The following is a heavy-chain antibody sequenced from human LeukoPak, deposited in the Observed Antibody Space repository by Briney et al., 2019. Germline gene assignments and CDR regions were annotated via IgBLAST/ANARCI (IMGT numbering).Heavy chain of an antibody. V-gene: IGHV3-33*08. Sequence: PGGSLRLSCAASGFTFSSYEMNWVRQAPGKGLEWVAVMWYDESKEYSGDFVKGRFTISRDKSKNTLYLQMNSLKVEDTAVYYCARDPYYGSGKYYHGMDLWGQGTTVTVSS. CDR3: ARDPYYGSGKYYHGMDL. D-gene: IGHD3-10*01. CDR2: MWYDESKE. J-gene: IGHJ6*02. CDR1: GFTFSSYE.